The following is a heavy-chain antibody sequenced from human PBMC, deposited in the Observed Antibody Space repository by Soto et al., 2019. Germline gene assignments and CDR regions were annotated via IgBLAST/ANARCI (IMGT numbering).Heavy chain of an antibody. CDR1: GFTFSSYV. CDR2: ISHDGNK. CDR3: AREDESSGYAGTFRH. D-gene: IGHD3-22*01. Sequence: QVQLVESGGDVVQPGRSLRLSCAASGFTFSSYVMHWARQAPGKGLEWVALISHDGNKHYADSVKDRFTISRDNSKNKMDLEMNSLRAEDTALYYCAREDESSGYAGTFRHWGQGTLVTVSP. V-gene: IGHV3-30-3*01. J-gene: IGHJ1*01.